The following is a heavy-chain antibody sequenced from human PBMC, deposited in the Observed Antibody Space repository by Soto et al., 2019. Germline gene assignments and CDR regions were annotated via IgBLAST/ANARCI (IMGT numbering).Heavy chain of an antibody. V-gene: IGHV3-23*01. J-gene: IGHJ4*02. CDR2: ISGSDGRT. CDR3: TKRVSQYAPLALFDY. D-gene: IGHD1-1*01. CDR1: GFTFSSYA. Sequence: EVQLLESGGGLVRPGGSLRLSCAASGFTFSSYAMSWVRQAPGKGLEWVSTISGSDGRTYSTDSVKGRFTFSRDNSRHTAYLQMNSLRVEDTAGYYCTKRVSQYAPLALFDYWGRGTLVTVSS.